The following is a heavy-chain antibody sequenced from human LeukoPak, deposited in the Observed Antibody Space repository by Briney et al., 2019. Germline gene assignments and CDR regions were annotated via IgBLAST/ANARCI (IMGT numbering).Heavy chain of an antibody. CDR2: IGTIGSNV. J-gene: IGHJ5*02. CDR1: GFTFSRYS. V-gene: IGHV3-30*02. D-gene: IGHD6-25*01. CDR3: AKDGGPGRWFDP. Sequence: PGGSLRLSCAASGFTFSRYSFHWVRQAPGKGLEWVAKIGTIGSNVDYADSVKGRFTISRDNSKNTLYLQMNSLRPEDTAVYYCAKDGGPGRWFDPWGQGTLVTVSS.